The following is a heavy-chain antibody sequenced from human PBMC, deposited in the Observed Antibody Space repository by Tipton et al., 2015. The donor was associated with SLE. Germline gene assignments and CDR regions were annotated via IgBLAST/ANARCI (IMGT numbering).Heavy chain of an antibody. J-gene: IGHJ4*02. CDR1: GYSISSGYY. D-gene: IGHD2-15*01. Sequence: TLSLTCAVSGYSISSGYYWGWIRQPPGKGLEWIGSIYHSGSTDYNPSLKSRVTMSIETSKNQISLKLTSVTAADTAVYYCARGSVVADDYWGQGTLVTISS. V-gene: IGHV4-38-2*01. CDR3: ARGSVVADDY. CDR2: IYHSGST.